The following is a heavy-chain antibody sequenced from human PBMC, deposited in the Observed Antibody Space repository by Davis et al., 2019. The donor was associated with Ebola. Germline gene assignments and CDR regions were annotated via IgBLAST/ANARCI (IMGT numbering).Heavy chain of an antibody. CDR2: IYYSGST. CDR3: ARDSRWLVPGTYYYYGMDV. J-gene: IGHJ6*02. CDR1: GGSISSYY. V-gene: IGHV4-59*01. Sequence: MPGGSLRLSCTVSGGSISSYYWSWIRQPPGKGLEWIGYIYYSGSTNYNPSLKSRVTISVDTSKNPFSLKLSSVTAADTAVYYCARDSRWLVPGTYYYYGMDVWGQGTTVTVSS. D-gene: IGHD6-19*01.